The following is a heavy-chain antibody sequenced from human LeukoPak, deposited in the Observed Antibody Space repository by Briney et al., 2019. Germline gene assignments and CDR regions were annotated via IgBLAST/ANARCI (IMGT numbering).Heavy chain of an antibody. CDR1: GFTFSSYA. V-gene: IGHV3-30-3*01. D-gene: IGHD6-19*01. Sequence: GGSLRLSCAASGFTFSSYAMHWVRQAPGKGLEWVAVISYDGSNKYYADSVKGRFTISRDNYKNTLYLQMNSLRAEDTAVYYCARGAGYSSGFLYYYYYGMDVWGQGTTVTVSS. CDR3: ARGAGYSSGFLYYYYYGMDV. J-gene: IGHJ6*02. CDR2: ISYDGSNK.